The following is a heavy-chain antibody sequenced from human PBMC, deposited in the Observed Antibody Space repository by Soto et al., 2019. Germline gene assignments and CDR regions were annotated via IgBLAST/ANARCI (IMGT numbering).Heavy chain of an antibody. CDR1: GDSVSSNSAA. D-gene: IGHD3-22*01. J-gene: IGHJ4*02. Sequence: PSQTLSLTCAISGDSVSSNSAAWNWTRQSPSRGLEWLGRTYYRSKWYNDYAVSVKSRITINPDTSKNQFSLQLNSVTPEDTAVYYCARDYSPYYYDSSGPLNYWGQGTLVTVSS. CDR3: ARDYSPYYYDSSGPLNY. CDR2: TYYRSKWYN. V-gene: IGHV6-1*01.